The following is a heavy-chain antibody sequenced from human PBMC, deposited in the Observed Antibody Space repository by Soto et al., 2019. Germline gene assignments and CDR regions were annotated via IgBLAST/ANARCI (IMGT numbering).Heavy chain of an antibody. J-gene: IGHJ6*02. CDR1: GGSFSGYY. Sequence: TSETLSLTCAVYGGSFSGYYWSWIRQPPGKGLDWIGEINHSGSTNYNPSLKSRVTISVDKSKNQFSLKLSSVTAADTAVYYCARSPDSSGYYPRWYYYGMDVWGQGTTVTVSS. CDR2: INHSGST. V-gene: IGHV4-34*01. CDR3: ARSPDSSGYYPRWYYYGMDV. D-gene: IGHD3-22*01.